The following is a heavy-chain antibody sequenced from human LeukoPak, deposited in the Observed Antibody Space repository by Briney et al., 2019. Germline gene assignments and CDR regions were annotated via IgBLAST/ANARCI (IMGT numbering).Heavy chain of an antibody. D-gene: IGHD4-17*01. CDR1: GFSLSTRGVG. CDR3: AHRHGDYRTIDY. CDR2: IYWDDDK. Sequence: SGPTLVNPTQTLTLTCTFSGFSLSTRGVGVGWIRQPPGKALEWLALIYWDDDKRYRSFLKSRLTITKDTSKNQVVLTMTNMDPVDTATYYCAHRHGDYRTIDYWGQGTLVTVSS. J-gene: IGHJ4*02. V-gene: IGHV2-5*02.